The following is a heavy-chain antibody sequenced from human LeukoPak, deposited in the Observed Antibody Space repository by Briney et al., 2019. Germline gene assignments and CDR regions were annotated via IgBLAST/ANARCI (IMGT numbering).Heavy chain of an antibody. D-gene: IGHD6-19*01. Sequence: GGSLRLSCGASGFIFSDYYMSWIRQAPGKGLEWISYISSSGTPKYYADSVKGRFTISRDNAKKSLFLQMNSLRDEDTAVYYCVRAPSSSGWHYYYYMDVWGKGTTVTVSS. J-gene: IGHJ6*03. CDR1: GFIFSDYY. V-gene: IGHV3-11*01. CDR3: VRAPSSSGWHYYYYMDV. CDR2: ISSSGTPK.